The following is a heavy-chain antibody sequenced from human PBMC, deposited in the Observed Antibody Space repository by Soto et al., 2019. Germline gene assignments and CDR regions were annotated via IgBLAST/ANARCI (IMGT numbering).Heavy chain of an antibody. CDR1: GYTFTSYG. J-gene: IGHJ5*02. V-gene: IGHV1-18*04. CDR3: ARDHLRTGMVATRTFSRFDP. Sequence: ASVKVSCKASGYTFTSYGISWVRQAPGQGLEWMGWISAYNGNTNYAQKRQGRGTMTTDTSTSTAYMELRSLRSDDTAVYYCARDHLRTGMVATRTFSRFDPWGQGTLVTVSS. D-gene: IGHD5-12*01. CDR2: ISAYNGNT.